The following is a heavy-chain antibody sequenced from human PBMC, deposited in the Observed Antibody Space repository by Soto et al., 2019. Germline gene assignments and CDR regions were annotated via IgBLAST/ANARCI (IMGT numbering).Heavy chain of an antibody. CDR1: GVSISSYY. J-gene: IGHJ4*02. D-gene: IGHD2-8*02. V-gene: IGHV4-59*01. Sequence: QVQLQESGPGLVKPSETLSLTCTVSGVSISSYYWSWIRQPPGKGLEWIGYIYYSGSTNYNPSLTSRVSISVDTSKNQFSLKLSYVTAADTAVYYCARRSGGKFDYWGQGTLVTVSS. CDR3: ARRSGGKFDY. CDR2: IYYSGST.